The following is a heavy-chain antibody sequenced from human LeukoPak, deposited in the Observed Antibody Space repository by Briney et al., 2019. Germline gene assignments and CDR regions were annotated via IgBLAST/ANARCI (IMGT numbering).Heavy chain of an antibody. CDR2: IWYDGSNK. V-gene: IGHV3-33*01. CDR1: GFTFSSYG. CDR3: ARHFRGGRLDFASNMTVLLD. D-gene: IGHD2-8*02. Sequence: PGRSLRLSCAASGFTFSSYGMHWVRQAPGKGLEWVAVIWYDGSNKYYADSVKGRFTISRDNSKSTLYLQMNSLRAEDTAVYYCARHFRGGRLDFASNMTVLLDGGQGTLVTVSS. J-gene: IGHJ4*02.